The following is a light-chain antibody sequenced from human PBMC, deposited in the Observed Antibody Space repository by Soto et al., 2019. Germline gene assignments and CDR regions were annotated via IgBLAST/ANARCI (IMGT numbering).Light chain of an antibody. CDR2: AAS. CDR1: QSVSIY. CDR3: QQSYNNPRT. V-gene: IGKV1-39*01. Sequence: DIQMTQSPSSLSASVGDRVTISCRASQSVSIYLNWYQQKPGKAPKLLVYAASSLESGVPSRFSGSGSGTDFTLTISSLQPEDSATYYCQQSYNNPRTFGQGTKVEIK. J-gene: IGKJ1*01.